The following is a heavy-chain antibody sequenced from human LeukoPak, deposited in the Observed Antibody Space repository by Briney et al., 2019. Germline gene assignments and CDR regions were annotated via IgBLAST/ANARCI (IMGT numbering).Heavy chain of an antibody. CDR3: ARRGSAPAAFDS. Sequence: PSQSLSLTCPVAGGSISSDSYYWNWIRQPAGKGLEWFGRIYSSGSTNYNSSLKRRVTISVDTSKTQFSLRLNSVTAADTAVYYCARRGSAPAAFDSWGQGTQVTVSS. V-gene: IGHV4-61*02. CDR2: IYSSGST. D-gene: IGHD1-26*01. CDR1: GGSISSDSYY. J-gene: IGHJ4*02.